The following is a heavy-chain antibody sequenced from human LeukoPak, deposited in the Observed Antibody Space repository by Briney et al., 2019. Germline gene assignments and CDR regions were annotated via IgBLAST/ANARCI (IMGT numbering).Heavy chain of an antibody. CDR1: GFTFSSYS. CDR2: ISGDSNTI. V-gene: IGHV3-48*01. Sequence: GGSLRLSCAASGFTFSSYSMNWVRQAPGKGLEWVSYISGDSNTIYYADSVKGRFTISRDNAKNSLYLQLNSLRAEDTAVYYCARDRHSSGDHWAQGTRVPVSS. J-gene: IGHJ1*01. D-gene: IGHD3-22*01. CDR3: ARDRHSSGDH.